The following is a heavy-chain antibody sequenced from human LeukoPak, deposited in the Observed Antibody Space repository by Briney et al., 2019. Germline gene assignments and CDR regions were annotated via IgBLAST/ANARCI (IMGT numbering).Heavy chain of an antibody. D-gene: IGHD6-25*01. CDR2: ISGSGGST. J-gene: IGHJ3*02. CDR3: ARGGRQGACDI. V-gene: IGHV3-23*01. CDR1: GFTFSSYG. Sequence: GGTLRLSCAASGFTFSSYGMSWVRQAPGKGLEWVSAISGSGGSTYYADSVKGRFTISRDNAKNSLYLQMNSLGAEDTAVYYCARGGRQGACDIWGQGTMVTVSS.